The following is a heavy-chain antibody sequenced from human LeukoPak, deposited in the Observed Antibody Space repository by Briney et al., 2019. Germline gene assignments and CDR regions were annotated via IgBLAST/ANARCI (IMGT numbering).Heavy chain of an antibody. Sequence: PGGSLRLSRAASGFTFSSYAMSWVRQAPGKGLEWVSAISGSGGSTYYADSVKGRFTISRDNSKNTLYLQMNSLRAEDTAVYYCAKDKFNQPEGLFDYWGQGTLVTVSS. CDR2: ISGSGGST. CDR3: AKDKFNQPEGLFDY. J-gene: IGHJ4*02. CDR1: GFTFSSYA. V-gene: IGHV3-23*01. D-gene: IGHD2-2*01.